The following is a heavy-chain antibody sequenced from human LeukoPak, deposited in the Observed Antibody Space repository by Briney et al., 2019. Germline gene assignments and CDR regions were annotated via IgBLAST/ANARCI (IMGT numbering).Heavy chain of an antibody. Sequence: GGSLRLSCATYGFTFSSYAMNWVRQAPGKGLDWVSAISGGSTAIYYADSVKGRFFISRDNSTNTLYLQMNSLRAADEAIYYCLGNRIVVVPPALGEAFYFWGQGATVTVSS. J-gene: IGHJ3*01. CDR3: LGNRIVVVPPALGEAFYF. CDR1: GFTFSSYA. V-gene: IGHV3-23*01. CDR2: ISGGSTAI. D-gene: IGHD2-2*01.